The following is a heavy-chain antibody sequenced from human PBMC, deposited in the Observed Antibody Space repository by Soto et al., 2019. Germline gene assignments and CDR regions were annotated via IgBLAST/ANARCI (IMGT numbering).Heavy chain of an antibody. CDR2: IYYSGST. Sequence: SETLSLTCTVSGGSISSGGYYWSWIRQHPGKGLEWIGYIYYSGSTYYKPSLKSRVSISVDTSKSQFSLKLNSVTAADTALYYCSRHYCSGGSCYYYGMDVWGQGTTVTVSS. D-gene: IGHD2-15*01. V-gene: IGHV4-39*01. CDR3: SRHYCSGGSCYYYGMDV. CDR1: GGSISSGGYY. J-gene: IGHJ6*02.